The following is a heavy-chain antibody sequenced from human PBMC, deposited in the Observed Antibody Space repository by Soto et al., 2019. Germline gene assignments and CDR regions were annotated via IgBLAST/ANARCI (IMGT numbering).Heavy chain of an antibody. V-gene: IGHV4-30-4*01. D-gene: IGHD3-16*02. CDR2: IYYSGST. Sequence: SETLSLTCTVSDGSISSGDYYWSWIRQPPGKGLEWIGYIYYSGSTYYNPSLKSRVTISVDTSKNQFSLKLSSVTAADTAVYYCARDLRDYVWGSYRLPSNWFDPWGQGTLVTVPQ. CDR3: ARDLRDYVWGSYRLPSNWFDP. CDR1: DGSISSGDYY. J-gene: IGHJ5*02.